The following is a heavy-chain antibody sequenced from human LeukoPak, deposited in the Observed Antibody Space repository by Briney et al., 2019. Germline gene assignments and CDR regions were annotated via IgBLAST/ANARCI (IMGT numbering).Heavy chain of an antibody. CDR1: GGSISSSSYY. CDR3: ARPLGATEAFDI. J-gene: IGHJ3*02. Sequence: PSETLSLTCTVSGGSISSSSYYWGWIRQPPGKGLEWIGSIYYSGSTYYNPSLKSRVTISVDTSKNQFSLKLSSVTAADTAVYYCARPLGATEAFDIWGQGTMVTVSS. CDR2: IYYSGST. D-gene: IGHD1-26*01. V-gene: IGHV4-39*01.